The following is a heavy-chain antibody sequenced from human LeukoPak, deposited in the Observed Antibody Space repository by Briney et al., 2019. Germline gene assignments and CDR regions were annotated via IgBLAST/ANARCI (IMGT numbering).Heavy chain of an antibody. Sequence: ASVKVSCKASGYIFTSYYMHWVRQAPGQGLEWMGIINPSGGDTRYAQKFQGRVTMTRDVSTSTVYMELSSLRSEDTAVYYCARDRSRDAFDIWGQGTMVTVSS. CDR1: GYIFTSYY. CDR2: INPSGGDT. J-gene: IGHJ3*02. V-gene: IGHV1-46*01. CDR3: ARDRSRDAFDI.